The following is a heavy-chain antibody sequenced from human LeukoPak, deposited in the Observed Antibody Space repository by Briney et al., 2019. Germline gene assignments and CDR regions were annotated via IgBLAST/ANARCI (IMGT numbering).Heavy chain of an antibody. CDR1: GYTFTGYF. J-gene: IGHJ4*02. Sequence: ASVRVSCEASGYTFTGYFIHWVRQAPGQGLEWMGWINPKSGDTNYAQRFQGRVTMTRDTSISTAYMELTRLTSDDTAVYYCARDGTVGLFGYWGQGSLVTVSS. CDR3: ARDGTVGLFGY. D-gene: IGHD3/OR15-3a*01. V-gene: IGHV1-2*02. CDR2: INPKSGDT.